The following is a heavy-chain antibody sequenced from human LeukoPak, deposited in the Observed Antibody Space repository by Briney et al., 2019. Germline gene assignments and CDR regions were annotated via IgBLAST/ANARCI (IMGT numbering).Heavy chain of an antibody. CDR1: GFTFSSSA. Sequence: GGSLRLSCAASGFTFSSSAMSWVRQVPGKGLEWVAVISFDGSNKYYADSVKGRFTISRDNSKSTLYLQMNSLRAEDTAVYYCAREELGSSLGFDPWGQGTLVTVSS. CDR2: ISFDGSNK. V-gene: IGHV3-30-3*01. CDR3: AREELGSSLGFDP. J-gene: IGHJ5*02. D-gene: IGHD3-16*01.